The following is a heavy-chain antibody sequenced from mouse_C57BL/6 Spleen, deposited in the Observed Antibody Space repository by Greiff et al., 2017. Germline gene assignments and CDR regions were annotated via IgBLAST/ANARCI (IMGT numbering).Heavy chain of an antibody. Sequence: VQLKESGGGLVQPGGSLKLSCAASGFTFSDYYMYWVRQTPEKRLEWVAYISNGGGSTYYPDTVKGRFTISRDNAKNTLYLQMSRLKSEDTAMYYCARQEGDGYYLNYAMDYWGQGTSVTVSS. D-gene: IGHD2-3*01. CDR1: GFTFSDYY. V-gene: IGHV5-12*01. CDR2: ISNGGGST. J-gene: IGHJ4*01. CDR3: ARQEGDGYYLNYAMDY.